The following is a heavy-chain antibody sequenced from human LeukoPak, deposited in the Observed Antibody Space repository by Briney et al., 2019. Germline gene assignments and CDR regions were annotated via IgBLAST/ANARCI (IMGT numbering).Heavy chain of an antibody. Sequence: GGSLRLPCAASGFTFSSYSMNWVRQAPGKGLEWVSSIRHTSRPNIYYANSVKGRFTISRDNAKHLLCLQINRPRAGHTGKDYCARDHFYGAGSSSDHAFEIWGRGTVVTVSS. J-gene: IGHJ3*02. CDR1: GFTFSSYS. V-gene: IGHV3-21*04. CDR2: IRHTSRPNI. D-gene: IGHD3-10*01. CDR3: ARDHFYGAGSSSDHAFEI.